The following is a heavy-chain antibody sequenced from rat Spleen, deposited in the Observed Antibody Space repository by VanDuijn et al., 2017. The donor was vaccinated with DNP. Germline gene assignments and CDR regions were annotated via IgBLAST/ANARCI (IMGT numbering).Heavy chain of an antibody. Sequence: VPGKGLEWVASINTDGEYTYSPDSVKGRFTISRDNTKNTLYLQMNSLRSEDTASYYCARGGRSYFDYWGQGTLVTVSS. D-gene: IGHD1-3*01. CDR2: INTDGEYT. CDR3: ARGGRSYFDY. V-gene: IGHV5-58*01. J-gene: IGHJ3*01.